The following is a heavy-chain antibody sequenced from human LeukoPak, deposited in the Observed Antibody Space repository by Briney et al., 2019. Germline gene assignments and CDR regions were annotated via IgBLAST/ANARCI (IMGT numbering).Heavy chain of an antibody. V-gene: IGHV3-74*01. CDR2: MNEYSTTI. Sequence: PGGSLRLSCAASGFRFNSFWMHWVRQAPGKGLVWVSDMNEYSTTIRYADSVKGRFTISRDNAKSILYLQMNNLRAEDTAMYFCARGGVNPVDHWGQGTLVTVSS. D-gene: IGHD1-14*01. J-gene: IGHJ4*02. CDR3: ARGGVNPVDH. CDR1: GFRFNSFW.